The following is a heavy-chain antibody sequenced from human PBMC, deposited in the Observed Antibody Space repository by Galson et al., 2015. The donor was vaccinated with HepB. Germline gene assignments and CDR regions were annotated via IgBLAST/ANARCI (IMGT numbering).Heavy chain of an antibody. V-gene: IGHV3-72*01. J-gene: IGHJ4*02. CDR1: GFTFSDHY. Sequence: SLRLSCAVSGFTFSDHYMDWVRQAPGKGLEWVGRSRNKANSYTTEYAAAVQGRFTISRDDSGKSMYLQMSSLEPGDTAVYYCARVSIGWSFDYWGQGTLVTVSS. D-gene: IGHD6-19*01. CDR2: SRNKANSYTT. CDR3: ARVSIGWSFDY.